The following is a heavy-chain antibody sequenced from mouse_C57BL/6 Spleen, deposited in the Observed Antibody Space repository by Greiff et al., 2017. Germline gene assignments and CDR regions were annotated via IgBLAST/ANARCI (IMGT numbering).Heavy chain of an antibody. CDR3: ARNWHYYAMDY. V-gene: IGHV1-59*01. CDR2: IDPSDSYT. Sequence: QVQLQQPGAELVRPGTSVKLSCKASGYTFTSYWMHWVKQRPGQGLEWIGVIDPSDSYTNYNQKFKGKATLTVDTSSSTAYMQLSSLTSEDSAVYYCARNWHYYAMDYWGQGTSVTVSS. D-gene: IGHD4-1*01. CDR1: GYTFTSYW. J-gene: IGHJ4*01.